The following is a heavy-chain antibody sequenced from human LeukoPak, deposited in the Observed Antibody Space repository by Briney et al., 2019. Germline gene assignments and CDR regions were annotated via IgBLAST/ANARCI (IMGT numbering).Heavy chain of an antibody. CDR2: ISSISSYT. CDR1: GFTFSDYY. Sequence: KAGRSLRLSCAASGFTFSDYYISWIRQAAGKWLGWDSYISSISSYTKYAGSVKGRFTISRDNAKNSLYLQMNSLRAEDTAVYYCARDMVHCSGGSCYSLRFSYWGQGTLVTVSS. J-gene: IGHJ4*02. D-gene: IGHD2-15*01. CDR3: ARDMVHCSGGSCYSLRFSY. V-gene: IGHV3-11*06.